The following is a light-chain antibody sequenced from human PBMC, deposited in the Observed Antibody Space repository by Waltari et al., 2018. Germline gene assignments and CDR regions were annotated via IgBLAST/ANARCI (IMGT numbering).Light chain of an antibody. J-gene: IGLJ2*01. Sequence: QSALNQPASVSGSPGQSIPISCTGSTSDVGGYNLVSCYRQFPNKAPQLIIYEGTRRPSCVSSRFSASKSGNTASLTISGLQAEDEALYFCSSYARSDNSVLFGGGTQLSVL. CDR3: SSYARSDNSVL. CDR2: EGT. CDR1: TSDVGGYNL. V-gene: IGLV2-23*01.